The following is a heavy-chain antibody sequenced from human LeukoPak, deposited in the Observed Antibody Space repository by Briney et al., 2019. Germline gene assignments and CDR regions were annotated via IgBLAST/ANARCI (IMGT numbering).Heavy chain of an antibody. J-gene: IGHJ5*02. Sequence: SETLSLTCTVSGGSISSYYWSWIRQPAGKGLEWIGRIYTSGSTNYNPSLKNRVTMSVDTSKNQFSLKLSSVTAADTAVYYCARGLAGYCSSTSCYGFDPWGQGTLVTVSS. D-gene: IGHD2-2*01. CDR1: GGSISSYY. CDR3: ARGLAGYCSSTSCYGFDP. V-gene: IGHV4-4*07. CDR2: IYTSGST.